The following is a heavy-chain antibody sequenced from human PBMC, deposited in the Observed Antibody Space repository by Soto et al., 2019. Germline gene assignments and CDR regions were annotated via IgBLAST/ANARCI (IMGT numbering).Heavy chain of an antibody. J-gene: IGHJ6*03. CDR1: GFTFSSYW. Sequence: GGSLRLSCAASGFTFSSYWMHWVRQAPGKGLVWVSRINSDGSSTNYADSVKGRFTISRDNAKNTLYMQMNSLRAEDTAVYYCARDMYDFWSGTYYMDVWGKGTTVTVSS. V-gene: IGHV3-74*01. CDR3: ARDMYDFWSGTYYMDV. D-gene: IGHD3-3*01. CDR2: INSDGSST.